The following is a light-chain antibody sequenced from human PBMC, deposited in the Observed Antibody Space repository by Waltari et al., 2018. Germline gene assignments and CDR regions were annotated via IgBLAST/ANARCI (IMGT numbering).Light chain of an antibody. CDR2: EGS. J-gene: IGLJ1*01. Sequence: QSALTQPASVSGSPGQSITISCTGTSSAVGSYNLVSSYQQHPGKAPKLLIYEGSKRPSGVSNRFSGSKSGNTASLTISGLQAEDEADYYCCSYAGSSTPYVFGTGTKVTVL. CDR1: SSAVGSYNL. V-gene: IGLV2-23*01. CDR3: CSYAGSSTPYV.